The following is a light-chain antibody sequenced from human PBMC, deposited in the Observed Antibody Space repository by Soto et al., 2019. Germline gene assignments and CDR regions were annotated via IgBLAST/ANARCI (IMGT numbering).Light chain of an antibody. Sequence: DIQMTQPPSSLSASVGDRVTITCRASQTIYDYVTWFQQRPGKAPKVLIYGASTLQSGVPSRFSGSGSGTEFTLTISNFQPEDFATYYCQQNFSPLLTFGGGTKVDIK. CDR3: QQNFSPLLT. J-gene: IGKJ4*01. CDR2: GAS. V-gene: IGKV1-39*01. CDR1: QTIYDY.